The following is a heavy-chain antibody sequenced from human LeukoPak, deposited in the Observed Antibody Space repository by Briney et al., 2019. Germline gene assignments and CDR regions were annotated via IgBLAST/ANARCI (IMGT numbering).Heavy chain of an antibody. CDR3: ARHATAMVSSEGPYYYYYYMDV. D-gene: IGHD5-18*01. J-gene: IGHJ6*03. CDR1: GGSFSGYY. CDR2: INHSGST. V-gene: IGHV4-34*01. Sequence: SETLSLTCAVYGGSFSGYYWSWIRQPPGKGLEWIGEINHSGSTNYNPSLKSRVTISVDTSKNQFSLKLSSVTAADTAVYYCARHATAMVSSEGPYYYYYYMDVWGKGTTVTVSS.